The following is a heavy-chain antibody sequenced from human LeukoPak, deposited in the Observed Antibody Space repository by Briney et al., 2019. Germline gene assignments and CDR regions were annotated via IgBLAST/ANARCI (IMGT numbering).Heavy chain of an antibody. Sequence: SETLSLTCTVSGGSXIGYYWNWIRQPPGXGXXXXXYIYHXGSTXXXXXXXSXVTISVDTSKTQISLKLRAVTAADTAVYYCARSRVWSDYWGYFDYWGQGTLVTVSS. CDR1: GGSXIGYY. J-gene: IGHJ4*02. D-gene: IGHD3-3*01. V-gene: IGHV4-59*01. CDR3: ARSRVWSDYWGYFDY. CDR2: IYHXGST.